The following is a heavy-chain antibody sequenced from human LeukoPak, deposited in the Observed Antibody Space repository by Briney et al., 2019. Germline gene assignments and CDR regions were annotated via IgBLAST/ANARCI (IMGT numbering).Heavy chain of an antibody. CDR1: GYSFTSYY. CDR2: IYPGDSDT. Sequence: GESLKISCKGSGYSFTSYYIGWVRQMPGKGLEWMGIIYPGDSDTRYSPSFQGQVTISADKSISTAYLQWSSLKASDTAMYYCARGYYDFWSGYSLSYYFDYWGQGTLVTVSS. J-gene: IGHJ4*02. CDR3: ARGYYDFWSGYSLSYYFDY. V-gene: IGHV5-51*01. D-gene: IGHD3-3*01.